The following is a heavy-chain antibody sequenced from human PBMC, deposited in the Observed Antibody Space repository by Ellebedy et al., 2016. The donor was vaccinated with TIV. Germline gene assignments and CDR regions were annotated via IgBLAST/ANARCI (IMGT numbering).Heavy chain of an antibody. J-gene: IGHJ3*01. CDR2: ISFDGMSR. CDR3: ARDRKQWLVDASDV. V-gene: IGHV3-30*03. D-gene: IGHD6-19*01. Sequence: PGGSLRLSCAASGFTFTTYGMHRVRQAPGKGLEWVAYISFDGMSRHYSDSVKGRFAISRDDSKNTAYLQMDSLRVEDSAIYYCARDRKQWLVDASDVWGQGTMVTVSS. CDR1: GFTFTTYG.